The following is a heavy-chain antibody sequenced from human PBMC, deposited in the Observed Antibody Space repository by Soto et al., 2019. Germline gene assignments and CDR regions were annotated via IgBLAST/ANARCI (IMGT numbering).Heavy chain of an antibody. CDR3: ARAKYYYYGMDV. J-gene: IGHJ6*02. CDR1: GGPISSGGYS. V-gene: IGHV4-30-2*01. CDR2: IYHSGST. Sequence: PSETLSLTCAVSGGPISSGGYSWSWIRQPPGKGLEWIGYIYHSGSTYYNPSLKSRVTISVDRSKNQFSLKLSSVTAADTAVYYCARAKYYYYGMDVWGQGTTVTVSS.